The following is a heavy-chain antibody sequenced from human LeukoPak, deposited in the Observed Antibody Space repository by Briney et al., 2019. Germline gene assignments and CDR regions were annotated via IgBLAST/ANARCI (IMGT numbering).Heavy chain of an antibody. Sequence: GGSLRLSCAASGFTFSSYWMHWVRQAPGKGLVWVSRINSDGSSTSYADSVKGRFTISRDNSKNTLYVQMNSLRAGDTAVYYCAKEGYSRGYYSYYYMDVWGKGTTVTVSS. CDR2: INSDGSST. D-gene: IGHD6-13*01. J-gene: IGHJ6*03. CDR3: AKEGYSRGYYSYYYMDV. CDR1: GFTFSSYW. V-gene: IGHV3-74*01.